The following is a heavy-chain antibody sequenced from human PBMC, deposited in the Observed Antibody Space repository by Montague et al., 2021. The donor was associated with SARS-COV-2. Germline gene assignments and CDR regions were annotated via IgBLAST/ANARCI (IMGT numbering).Heavy chain of an antibody. Sequence: TLSLTCAVYGGSFSPYYWAWIRQSPGKGLEWIGNIDHSGNTNXNPSLKSRVTISVDTSKNQFSLKLSSVTAADTAVYYCAREPESTITIFGVVSRYGMDVWGQGTTVTVSS. CDR1: GGSFSPYY. D-gene: IGHD3-3*01. V-gene: IGHV4-34*09. J-gene: IGHJ6*02. CDR3: AREPESTITIFGVVSRYGMDV. CDR2: IDHSGNT.